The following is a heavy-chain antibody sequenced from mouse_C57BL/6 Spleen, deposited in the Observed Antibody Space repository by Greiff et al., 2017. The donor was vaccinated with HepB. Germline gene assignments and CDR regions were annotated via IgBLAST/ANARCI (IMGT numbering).Heavy chain of an antibody. CDR2: ISDGGSYT. Sequence: EVKLQESGGGLVKPGGSLKLSCAASGFTFSSYAMSWVRQTPEKRLEWVATISDGGSYTYYPDNVKGRFTISRDNAKNNLYLQMSHLKSEDTAMYYCARGDYGSSPFYWYFDVWGTGTTVTVSS. V-gene: IGHV5-4*03. CDR3: ARGDYGSSPFYWYFDV. CDR1: GFTFSSYA. D-gene: IGHD1-1*01. J-gene: IGHJ1*03.